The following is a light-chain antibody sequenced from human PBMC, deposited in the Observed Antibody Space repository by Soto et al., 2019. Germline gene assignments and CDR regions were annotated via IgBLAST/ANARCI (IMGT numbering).Light chain of an antibody. Sequence: DIQMTQSPSSLSASVGDRVTITCQAGHHINNYLNWFQQKPGKAPKLLIYDASKLQTGVPSRFSGSGSGTDCTFTISSLQPEDIATYYCQQYDALPFTFGPGTKVDIK. J-gene: IGKJ3*01. CDR2: DAS. CDR1: HHINNY. CDR3: QQYDALPFT. V-gene: IGKV1-33*01.